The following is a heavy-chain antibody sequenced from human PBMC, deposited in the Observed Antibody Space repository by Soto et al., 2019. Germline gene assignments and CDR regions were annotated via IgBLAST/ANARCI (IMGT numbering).Heavy chain of an antibody. CDR2: INPGGGT. V-gene: IGHV4-34*01. CDR1: GGSFSGYY. J-gene: IGHJ6*02. Sequence: QVQLQQWGAGLLKPSETLSLTCVVYGGSFSGYYWSWIRQPPGKGLECLGEINPGGGTNYNPSLKSRVTISLDPSKNQFSLKLNSVTAADTAVYYCARLPFLESISYYYGLDVWGQGTTVTVSS. D-gene: IGHD3-3*02. CDR3: ARLPFLESISYYYGLDV.